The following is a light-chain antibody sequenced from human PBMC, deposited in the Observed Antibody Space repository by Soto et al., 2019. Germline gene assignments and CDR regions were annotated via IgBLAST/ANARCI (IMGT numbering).Light chain of an antibody. Sequence: SYELTQPLSVSVPLGQTASITCGGNNIGTRNVHWYQQKPGQAPVLVVYRDSNRPSGIPERFSGSNSGNTSTLTISRAQAGDEADYYCHVWDSSTAVFCGGPKLTVL. CDR3: HVWDSSTAV. CDR1: NIGTRN. CDR2: RDS. J-gene: IGLJ3*02. V-gene: IGLV3-9*01.